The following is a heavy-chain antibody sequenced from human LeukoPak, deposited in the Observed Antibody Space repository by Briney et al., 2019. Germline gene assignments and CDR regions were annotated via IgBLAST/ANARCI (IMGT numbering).Heavy chain of an antibody. CDR2: IRYDGTNK. Sequence: GGSLRLSCAASGFTFSSYGMHWVRQAPGKGLEWVTFIRYDGTNKYYADSVKGRFTISRDNSKNTLYLQMNSLKTDDTAVYYCAKGSRAYYYYYIDVWGKGTTVTISS. J-gene: IGHJ6*03. D-gene: IGHD1-26*01. CDR3: AKGSRAYYYYYIDV. V-gene: IGHV3-30*02. CDR1: GFTFSSYG.